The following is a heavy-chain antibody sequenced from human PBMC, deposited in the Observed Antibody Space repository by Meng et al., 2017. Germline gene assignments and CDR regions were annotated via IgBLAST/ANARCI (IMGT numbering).Heavy chain of an antibody. Sequence: QGQTGQGWAGGKTAGTSVKVSCKACEATFSSNAISWVRQAPGQGLEWMGGIIPIFGTAYYAQKFQGRVTITADESTSTAYMELSSLRSEDTAVYYCARRLSSSWGPYFDYCGQGTLVTVSS. CDR2: IIPIFGTA. V-gene: IGHV1-69*01. D-gene: IGHD6-13*01. J-gene: IGHJ4*02. CDR3: ARRLSSSWGPYFDY. CDR1: EATFSSNA.